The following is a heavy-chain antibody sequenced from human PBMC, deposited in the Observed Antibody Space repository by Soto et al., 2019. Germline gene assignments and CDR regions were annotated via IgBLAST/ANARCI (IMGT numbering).Heavy chain of an antibody. CDR1: GGTFDIYV. CDR3: ARVHSSGIFYFVDP. V-gene: IGHV1-69*01. J-gene: IGHJ5*02. Sequence: QVQLVQSGAEVKKPGSSVKVSCKASGGTFDIYVISWLRQAPGQGLEWMGGIMPIFGTPNYAQKFRGRVTISADESTSTAYLELSSLTSDDTAVYYCARVHSSGIFYFVDPWGQGTLVTVSS. CDR2: IMPIFGTP. D-gene: IGHD3-10*01.